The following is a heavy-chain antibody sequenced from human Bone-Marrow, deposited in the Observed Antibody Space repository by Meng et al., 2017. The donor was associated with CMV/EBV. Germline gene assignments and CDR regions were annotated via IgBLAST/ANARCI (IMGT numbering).Heavy chain of an antibody. CDR3: ARVIVVVPAALTNPRYYNYGMDV. V-gene: IGHV1-69*05. D-gene: IGHD2-2*01. CDR1: GGIFSSYA. J-gene: IGHJ6*02. Sequence: SVKVSCKASGGIFSSYASSWVRQATGQGLEWMGGIIPNFGTANYAQKYQGRVTITTDESTSTAYIELISLRSEDTAVYYCARVIVVVPAALTNPRYYNYGMDVWGQGTTVTVSS. CDR2: IIPNFGTA.